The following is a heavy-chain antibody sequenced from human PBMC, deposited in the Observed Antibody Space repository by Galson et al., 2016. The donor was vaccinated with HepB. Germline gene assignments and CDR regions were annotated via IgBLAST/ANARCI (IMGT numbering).Heavy chain of an antibody. J-gene: IGHJ4*02. CDR3: ATVWGSGYPLDY. CDR2: IDPSDSYT. Sequence: QSGAEVKKPGESLRISCQGSGYSFTNYWISWVRQMPGKGLEWMGTIDPSDSYTNYSPSFQGHVSISADNSINTAYLQWSSLKTEDTAVYYCATVWGSGYPLDYWGQGTLVTVSS. V-gene: IGHV5-10-1*01. CDR1: GYSFTNYW. D-gene: IGHD3-22*01.